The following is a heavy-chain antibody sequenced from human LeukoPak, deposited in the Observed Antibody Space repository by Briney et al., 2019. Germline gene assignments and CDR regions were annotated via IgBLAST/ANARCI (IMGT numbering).Heavy chain of an antibody. Sequence: ASVKVSCKASGYTFIGYYMHWVRQAPGQGLEWMGWINPNSGGTNYAQKFQGRVTMTRDTSISTAYMELSRLRSDDTAVYYCARDQWELLSHAFDIWGQGTMVTVSS. J-gene: IGHJ3*02. CDR3: ARDQWELLSHAFDI. CDR1: GYTFIGYY. V-gene: IGHV1-2*02. D-gene: IGHD1-26*01. CDR2: INPNSGGT.